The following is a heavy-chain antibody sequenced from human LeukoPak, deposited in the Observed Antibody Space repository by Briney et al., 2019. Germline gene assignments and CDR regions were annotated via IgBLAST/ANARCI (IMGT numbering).Heavy chain of an antibody. CDR3: ARMGTYTEYGMDV. Sequence: PSETLSLTCTVSGGSISSYYWSWIRQPPGKGLEWIGYIYYSGSTNYNPSLKSRVTISVDTSKNQFSLKLSSVTAADTAVYYCARMGTYTEYGMDVWGQGTTVTVSS. V-gene: IGHV4-59*01. D-gene: IGHD1-7*01. J-gene: IGHJ6*02. CDR2: IYYSGST. CDR1: GGSISSYY.